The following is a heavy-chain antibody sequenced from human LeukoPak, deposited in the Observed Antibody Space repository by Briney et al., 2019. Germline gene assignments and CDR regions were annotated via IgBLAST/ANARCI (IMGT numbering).Heavy chain of an antibody. CDR1: GFTFSSYG. D-gene: IGHD3-10*01. Sequence: QPGGSLRLSCAASGFTFSSYGMHWVRQAPGKGLEWVAVISSDGSDKYYTDSVKGRITISRDNSKNTLYLQMNSLRAEDTAVYYCAKDLYGFRGVKPPFDIWGQGTMVTVSS. V-gene: IGHV3-30*18. CDR3: AKDLYGFRGVKPPFDI. J-gene: IGHJ3*02. CDR2: ISSDGSDK.